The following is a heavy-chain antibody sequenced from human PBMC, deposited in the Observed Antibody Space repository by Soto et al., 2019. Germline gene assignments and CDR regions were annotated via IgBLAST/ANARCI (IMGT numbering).Heavy chain of an antibody. D-gene: IGHD1-1*01. CDR3: ASSGGGGSYLDY. Sequence: AASVKVSCKXSGYTFTSYYMHWVRQAPGQGLEWMGIINPSGGSTSYAQKFQGRVTMTRDTSTSTVYMELSSLRSEDTPVYYCASSGGGGSYLDYWGQGTLVTVSS. CDR2: INPSGGST. V-gene: IGHV1-46*01. CDR1: GYTFTSYY. J-gene: IGHJ4*02.